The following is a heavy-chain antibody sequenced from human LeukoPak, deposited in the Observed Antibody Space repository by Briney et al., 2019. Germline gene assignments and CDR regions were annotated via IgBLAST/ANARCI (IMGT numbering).Heavy chain of an antibody. CDR2: IIPIFGTA. V-gene: IGHV1-69*05. CDR1: GGTFSSYA. J-gene: IGHJ4*02. D-gene: IGHD3-22*01. Sequence: GSSVKVSCKASGGTFSSYAISWVRQAPGQGLEWMGGIIPIFGTANYAQKFQGRVTITTDESTSTAYMELSSLRSEDTAVYYCARDRYYYDSSGYLDYWGQETLVTVSS. CDR3: ARDRYYYDSSGYLDY.